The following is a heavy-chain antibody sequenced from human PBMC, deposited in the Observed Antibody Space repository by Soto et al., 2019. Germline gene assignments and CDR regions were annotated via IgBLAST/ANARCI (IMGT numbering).Heavy chain of an antibody. J-gene: IGHJ4*02. D-gene: IGHD6-19*01. V-gene: IGHV3-23*01. Sequence: ESGGGLVQPGGSLRLSCTASGFTFSSYAMNWVRQAPGKGLEWVSVISGSGGSTYYADSVKGRFTISRDNSKNKLYLQMNSLRAEHTAVYYCASLTRGWYFDYWGQGTLVTVSS. CDR2: ISGSGGST. CDR3: ASLTRGWYFDY. CDR1: GFTFSSYA.